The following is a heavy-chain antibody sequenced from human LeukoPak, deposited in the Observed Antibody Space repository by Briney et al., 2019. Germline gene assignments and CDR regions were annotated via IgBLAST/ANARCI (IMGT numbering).Heavy chain of an antibody. Sequence: SETLSLTCTVSGGSFSGYHWNWIRQPPGKGLEWIGEIYYGGSANYKPSLKSRVTISLHTCKNQFSLNMRTVTATDAAVYYCASYAGGQGGRGYWGQGTLVTVSS. CDR1: GGSFSGYH. J-gene: IGHJ4*02. V-gene: IGHV4-59*08. CDR3: ASYAGGQGGRGY. CDR2: IYYGGSA. D-gene: IGHD2-2*01.